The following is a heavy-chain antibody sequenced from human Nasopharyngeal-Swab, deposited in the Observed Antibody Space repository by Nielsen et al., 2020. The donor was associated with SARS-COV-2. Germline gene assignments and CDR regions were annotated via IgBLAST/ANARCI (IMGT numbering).Heavy chain of an antibody. J-gene: IGHJ3*02. V-gene: IGHV3-30-3*01. D-gene: IGHD6-13*01. Sequence: GGSLRLSCAASGFTFSSYAMHWVRQAPGKGLEWVAFMSYDGSNKYYADSVKGRFTISRDNSNNTLYLQMSSLRPEDTAVYFCARARPRPSRSIAAAGLDTFDIWGQGTMVTVSS. CDR2: MSYDGSNK. CDR3: ARARPRPSRSIAAAGLDTFDI. CDR1: GFTFSSYA.